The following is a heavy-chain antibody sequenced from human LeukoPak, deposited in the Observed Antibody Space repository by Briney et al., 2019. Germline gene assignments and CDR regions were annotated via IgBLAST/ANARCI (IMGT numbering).Heavy chain of an antibody. CDR3: ARNIYRNWFAP. V-gene: IGHV4-34*01. CDR2: INHSGST. CDR1: GGSFSGYY. Sequence: PSETLSLTCAVYGGSFSGYYWSWIRQPPGKGLEWIGEINHSGSTNYNPSLKSRVTISVDTSKNQFSLKLSSVTAADTAVYYCARNIYRNWFAPWGQGTLVTVSS. D-gene: IGHD3-3*02. J-gene: IGHJ5*02.